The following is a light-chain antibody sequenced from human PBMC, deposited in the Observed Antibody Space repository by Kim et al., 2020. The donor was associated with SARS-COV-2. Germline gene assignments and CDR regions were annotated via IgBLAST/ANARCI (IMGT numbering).Light chain of an antibody. CDR3: QQYGSSPAT. CDR2: GAS. V-gene: IGKV3-20*01. J-gene: IGKJ1*01. CDR1: QTVTSNY. Sequence: LSPGERATLSCRASQTVTSNYLAWYQQKPGQAPRLRIYGASSRATGISDRFSGSGSGTDFTLTISRLEPEDFAVYYCQQYGSSPATFGQGTKVDI.